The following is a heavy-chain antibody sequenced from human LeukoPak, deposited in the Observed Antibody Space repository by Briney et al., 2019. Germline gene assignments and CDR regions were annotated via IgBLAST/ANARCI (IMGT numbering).Heavy chain of an antibody. Sequence: GGSLRLSCAASGFTFSSYGMHWVRQAPGKGLEWVAVIWYDGNNKYYVDSVKGRFTISRGNSKNTLYLQMNSLRAEDTAVYYCARGVGGYYYGMDVWGQGTTVTVSS. V-gene: IGHV3-33*01. CDR1: GFTFSSYG. CDR2: IWYDGNNK. J-gene: IGHJ6*02. CDR3: ARGVGGYYYGMDV.